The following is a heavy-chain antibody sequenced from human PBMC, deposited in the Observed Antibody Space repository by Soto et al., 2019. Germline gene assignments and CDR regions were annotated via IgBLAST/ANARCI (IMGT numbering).Heavy chain of an antibody. Sequence: SQTLSLTCAISGDSVSSNSAAWNWIRQSPSRGLEWLGKTYYRSKWYYDYAVSVESRITFNPDTSKNQFSLHLNSVTPEDTAVYYCARYSSPLGQYAFDIWGQGXMVTV. V-gene: IGHV6-1*01. CDR2: TYYRSKWYY. CDR1: GDSVSSNSAA. CDR3: ARYSSPLGQYAFDI. D-gene: IGHD6-13*01. J-gene: IGHJ3*02.